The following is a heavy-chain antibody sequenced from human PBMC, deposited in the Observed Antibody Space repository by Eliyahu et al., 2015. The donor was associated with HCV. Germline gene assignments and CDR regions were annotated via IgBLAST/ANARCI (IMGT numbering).Heavy chain of an antibody. V-gene: IGHV1-69*01. CDR3: ATVRASVTHRAEYFQH. Sequence: QVQLEQSGAEVKKPGSSVKVSCKASGGTFRTLSINGVRQAPGQGLEWMGRILPVFGSSNYAQKFQGRVSITADESTATAYLELNSLTSDDTAIFYCATVRASVTHRAEYFQHWGQGTLVTVS. J-gene: IGHJ1*01. D-gene: IGHD5/OR15-5a*01. CDR2: ILPVFGSS. CDR1: GGTFRTLS.